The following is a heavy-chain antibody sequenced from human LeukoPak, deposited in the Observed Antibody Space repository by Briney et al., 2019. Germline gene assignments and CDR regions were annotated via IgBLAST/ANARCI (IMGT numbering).Heavy chain of an antibody. CDR2: INPDGSEK. CDR3: AKEHDLWHEEGNWFDP. CDR1: GFTFSSDW. Sequence: GGSLRLSCAVSGFTFSSDWMIWVRQAPGKGLEWVANINPDGSEKNYVDSVRGRFTISRDNAENSLDLQMNSLRAEDTAVYYCAKEHDLWHEEGNWFDPWGQGTLVTVSS. V-gene: IGHV3-7*03. J-gene: IGHJ5*02. D-gene: IGHD3-3*01.